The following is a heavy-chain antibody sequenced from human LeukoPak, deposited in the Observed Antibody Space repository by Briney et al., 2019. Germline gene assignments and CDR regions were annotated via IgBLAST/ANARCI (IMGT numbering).Heavy chain of an antibody. V-gene: IGHV4-39*07. CDR3: ARGTLYRGWSYYLDF. J-gene: IGHJ4*02. D-gene: IGHD6-19*01. Sequence: SETLSLTCTVSGGSISSYYWGWIRQPPGKGLEWIGSIYYSGSTYYNPSLKSRVTISVDMSKNHFSLRLRSVTAADTAMYYCARGTLYRGWSYYLDFWGQGSQVTVSS. CDR1: GGSISSYY. CDR2: IYYSGST.